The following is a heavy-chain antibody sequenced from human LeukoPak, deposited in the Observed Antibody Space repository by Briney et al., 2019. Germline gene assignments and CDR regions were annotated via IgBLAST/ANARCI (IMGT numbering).Heavy chain of an antibody. CDR1: GYTFTDYY. Sequence: ASVKVSCKASGYTFTDYYIHWVRQAPGQGLEWMGWINPNSGGTNYAQKFQGRVTMTRDTSISTAYMELSRLRSDDPAVYYCARGEGYSSGYAYSWGQGTLVTVSS. CDR2: INPNSGGT. V-gene: IGHV1-2*02. D-gene: IGHD5-18*01. CDR3: ARGEGYSSGYAYS. J-gene: IGHJ4*02.